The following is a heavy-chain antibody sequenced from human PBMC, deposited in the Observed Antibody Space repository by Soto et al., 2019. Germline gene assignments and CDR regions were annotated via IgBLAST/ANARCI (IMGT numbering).Heavy chain of an antibody. CDR2: ISYDGSNK. J-gene: IGHJ4*02. CDR3: ARGDIVLVPAAIFGHFDY. Sequence: QVQLVESGGGVVQPGRSLRLSCAASGFTFSSYAMHWVRQAPGKGLEWVAVISYDGSNKYYADSVKGRFTISRDNSKNTLYLRMNSLRAEDTAVYYCARGDIVLVPAAIFGHFDYWGQGTLVTVSS. D-gene: IGHD2-2*01. V-gene: IGHV3-30-3*01. CDR1: GFTFSSYA.